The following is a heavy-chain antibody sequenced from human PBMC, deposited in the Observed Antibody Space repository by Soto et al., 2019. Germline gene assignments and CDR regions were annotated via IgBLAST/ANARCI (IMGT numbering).Heavy chain of an antibody. CDR2: IDPSDSYT. CDR3: ARLDDTDTAMVGFLWFDP. Sequence: GESLKISCKGSGYSFTSYWITWVRQMPGKGLEWMGRIDPSDSYTNYSPSFQGHVTISADKSISTAYLQWSSLKASDTAMYYCARLDDTDTAMVGFLWFDPRGQGTLVTVSS. CDR1: GYSFTSYW. J-gene: IGHJ5*02. D-gene: IGHD5-18*01. V-gene: IGHV5-10-1*01.